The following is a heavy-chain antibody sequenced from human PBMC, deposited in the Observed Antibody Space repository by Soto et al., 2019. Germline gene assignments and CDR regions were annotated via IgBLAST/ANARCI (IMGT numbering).Heavy chain of an antibody. CDR1: GGSISSSSYY. Sequence: SETLSLTCTVSGGSISSSSYYWGWIRQPPGKGLEWIGSIYYSGSTYYNPSLKSRVTISVDTSKNQFSLKLGSVTAADTAVYYCARRGSILGQLDPWGQGTLVTVSS. CDR3: ARRGSILGQLDP. V-gene: IGHV4-39*01. D-gene: IGHD2-15*01. J-gene: IGHJ5*02. CDR2: IYYSGST.